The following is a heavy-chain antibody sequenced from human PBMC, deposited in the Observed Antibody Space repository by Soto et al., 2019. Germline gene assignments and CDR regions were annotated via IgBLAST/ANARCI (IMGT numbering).Heavy chain of an antibody. CDR3: ASERSSGSYGDSKNWFDP. CDR2: IYYSGST. CDR1: GGSISSGGYY. Sequence: SETLSLTCTVAGGSISSGGYYWSWIRQHPGKGLEWIGYIYYSGSTYYNPSLKSRVTISVDTSKNQFSLKLSSVTAADTAVYYCASERSSGSYGDSKNWFDPWGQGTLVTVSS. D-gene: IGHD3-10*01. V-gene: IGHV4-31*03. J-gene: IGHJ5*02.